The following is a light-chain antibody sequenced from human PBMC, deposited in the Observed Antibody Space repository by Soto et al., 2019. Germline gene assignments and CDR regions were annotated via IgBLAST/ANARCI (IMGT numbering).Light chain of an antibody. CDR1: QSISNW. J-gene: IGKJ1*01. Sequence: DIQMTQSPSTLSASVGDRVTISCRASQSISNWLAWYQQKPGKAPKLLIYDASSLQSGVPSRFSGRGSGTEFTLTIGSLQPDDFATYYCQQYSSYSGTFGQGTKVDIK. V-gene: IGKV1-5*01. CDR3: QQYSSYSGT. CDR2: DAS.